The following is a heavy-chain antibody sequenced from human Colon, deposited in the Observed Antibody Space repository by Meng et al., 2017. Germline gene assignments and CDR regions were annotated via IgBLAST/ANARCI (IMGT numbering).Heavy chain of an antibody. CDR1: SGSISSSNW. CDR3: VRQGMTSYSWGY. D-gene: IGHD3-9*01. J-gene: IGHJ4*02. Sequence: VQMRGSGPGLVKPSGTLSLTCAVSSGSISSSNWWSWVRQPPGKGLEWIGEISQSGTTYYNPSLKSRVTITGDWSKNQFSLNLNSVTAADTALYYCVRQGMTSYSWGYWGQGTLVTVSS. CDR2: ISQSGTT. V-gene: IGHV4-4*02.